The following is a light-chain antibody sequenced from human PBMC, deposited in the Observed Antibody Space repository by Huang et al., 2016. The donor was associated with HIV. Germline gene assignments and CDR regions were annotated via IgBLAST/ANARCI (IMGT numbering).Light chain of an antibody. V-gene: IGKV3-15*01. CDR3: QQYNNWPPIT. Sequence: EIVMTQSPATLSVSPGERATLSCRASQSVSSNLSWYQQKPGQAPRLLIYGASTRATGIPARFSGSGSWTEFTLTISSLQSEDCAVYYCQQYNNWPPITFGQGTRLEMK. J-gene: IGKJ5*01. CDR2: GAS. CDR1: QSVSSN.